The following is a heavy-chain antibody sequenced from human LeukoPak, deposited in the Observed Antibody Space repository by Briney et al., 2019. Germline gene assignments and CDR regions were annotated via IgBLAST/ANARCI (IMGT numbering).Heavy chain of an antibody. J-gene: IGHJ4*02. CDR3: VRDATRGGDFDY. Sequence: GGSLRLSCAASGFIFRNYWMGWVRQAPGKGLEWVAKTKQDGTAPQYLDSVKGRFTISKDNARDSLYLQMNSLRDEDTARYYCVRDATRGGDFDYWGQGTLVSVSS. D-gene: IGHD3-10*01. V-gene: IGHV3-7*04. CDR1: GFIFRNYW. CDR2: TKQDGTAP.